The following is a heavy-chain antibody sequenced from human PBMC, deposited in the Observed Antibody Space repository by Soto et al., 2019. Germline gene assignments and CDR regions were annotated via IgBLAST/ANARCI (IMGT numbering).Heavy chain of an antibody. CDR3: ARNYESSGPNSGGYGFDI. Sequence: ASETLSLTCAVYDESFSTYWWSWIRQSPGRGLEWIGEISHSGTTNYNPSLKNRVTISIDTSRSEVSLKLSSVTAADTAVYYCARNYESSGPNSGGYGFDIWGQGKMVTVSS. D-gene: IGHD3-22*01. J-gene: IGHJ3*02. CDR2: ISHSGTT. V-gene: IGHV4-34*01. CDR1: DESFSTYW.